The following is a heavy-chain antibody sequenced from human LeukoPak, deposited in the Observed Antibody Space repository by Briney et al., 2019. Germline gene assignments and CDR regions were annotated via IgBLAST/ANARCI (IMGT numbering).Heavy chain of an antibody. D-gene: IGHD6-6*01. Sequence: QPGGSLKLSCATSGFTFSSYWMHWVRQAPGKGLVWVSCINSDGSTTNYADSVKGRFTISRDNDKNTLYLQMDGLRAEDTAVYYCAREARGALDDAFDIWGQGTTVTVSS. CDR1: GFTFSSYW. CDR3: AREARGALDDAFDI. V-gene: IGHV3-74*01. CDR2: INSDGSTT. J-gene: IGHJ3*02.